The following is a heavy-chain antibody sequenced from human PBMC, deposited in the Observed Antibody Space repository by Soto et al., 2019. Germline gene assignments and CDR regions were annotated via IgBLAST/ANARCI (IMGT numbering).Heavy chain of an antibody. V-gene: IGHV4-30-2*01. CDR1: GGSISSGGYS. CDR3: ARVWGGAFDI. Sequence: SETLSLTCAVSGGSISSGGYSWSWIRQPPGKGLEWIGYIYHSGSTYYNPSLKSRVTISVDRSKNQFSLKLSTVTAADTAVYYCARVWGGAFDIWGQGTMVTVSS. CDR2: IYHSGST. J-gene: IGHJ3*02. D-gene: IGHD3-10*01.